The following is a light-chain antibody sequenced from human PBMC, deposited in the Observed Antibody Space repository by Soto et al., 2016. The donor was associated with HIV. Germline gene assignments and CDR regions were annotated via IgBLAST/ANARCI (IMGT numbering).Light chain of an antibody. CDR2: DDT. V-gene: IGLV3-21*03. CDR1: NIGTKS. CDR3: QVWDSSSDHYV. Sequence: SYELTQPPSVSVAPGKTARITCGGDNIGTKSVHWTQQKAGQAPVLVVYDDTDRPSGIPERFSGSNSGNTATLTISRVEAGDEADYYCQVWDSSSDHYVFGTGTKVTVL. J-gene: IGLJ1*01.